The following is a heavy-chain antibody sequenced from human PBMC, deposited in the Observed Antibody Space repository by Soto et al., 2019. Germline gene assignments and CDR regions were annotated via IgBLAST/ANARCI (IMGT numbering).Heavy chain of an antibody. Sequence: QVQLVESGGGVVQPGRSLRLSCAASGFTFSNYGMHWVRQAPGKGLEWVATIWYDGSNQLYVDSVKGRFTISRDNSKDTLFLQMDSLRAEDTAMYFCARAGLDAATQVGYLQHWGQGTLVTVSS. J-gene: IGHJ1*01. CDR3: ARAGLDAATQVGYLQH. CDR2: IWYDGSNQ. CDR1: GFTFSNYG. D-gene: IGHD6-13*01. V-gene: IGHV3-33*01.